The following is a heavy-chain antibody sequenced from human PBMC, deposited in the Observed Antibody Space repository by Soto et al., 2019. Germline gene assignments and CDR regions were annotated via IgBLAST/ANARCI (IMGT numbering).Heavy chain of an antibody. Sequence: QVLLVQSGAEVTRPGASLKVSCKASGYNFISHYIHWVRQAPGQGLEWMGFINPSGGSTTHAQNFQSRLSMTRDTSTSTVYMEMSGLRSEDAAVYYCATDYLSSKSSLSYFDYWGQGTLVTVSS. D-gene: IGHD2-2*01. CDR1: GYNFISHY. CDR3: ATDYLSSKSSLSYFDY. CDR2: INPSGGST. J-gene: IGHJ4*02. V-gene: IGHV1-46*01.